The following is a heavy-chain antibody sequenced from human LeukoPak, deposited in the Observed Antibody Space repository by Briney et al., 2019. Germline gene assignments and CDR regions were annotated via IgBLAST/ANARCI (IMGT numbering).Heavy chain of an antibody. Sequence: AGGSLRLSCAASALTFSDYSMNWVRQAPGKGLEWVSVIYSGGSTYYADSVKGRFTISRDNSKNTLYLQMNSLRAEDTAVYYCARDRRYSGYVYDYWGQGTLVTVSS. CDR1: ALTFSDYS. CDR3: ARDRRYSGYVYDY. D-gene: IGHD5-12*01. CDR2: IYSGGST. J-gene: IGHJ4*02. V-gene: IGHV3-66*01.